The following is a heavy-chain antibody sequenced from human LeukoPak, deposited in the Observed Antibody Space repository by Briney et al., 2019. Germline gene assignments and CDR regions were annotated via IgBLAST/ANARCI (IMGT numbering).Heavy chain of an antibody. D-gene: IGHD6-19*01. J-gene: IGHJ4*02. V-gene: IGHV1-3*01. Sequence: GASVKVSCKASGGTFSSYAISWVRQAPGQSLEWMGWINAGNGYTKYSQKFQGRVTITRDTSASTAYMELSSLRSEDTAVYYCARPMAVAGFDYWGQGTLVTVSS. CDR2: INAGNGYT. CDR3: ARPMAVAGFDY. CDR1: GGTFSSYA.